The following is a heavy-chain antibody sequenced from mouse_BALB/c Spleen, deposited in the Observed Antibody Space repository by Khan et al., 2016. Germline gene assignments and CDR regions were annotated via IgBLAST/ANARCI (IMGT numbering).Heavy chain of an antibody. CDR2: IDPANVNS. Sequence: VQLQQSGAEIVKPGASVKLSCTASGFNIKDTYMHWVRQRPEQGLEWIGRIDPANVNSKYDPNFQGKATITADTSSNTAYLQLSGLTSEDTAVYFSAARGPIFYYGSSFGYWGQGTALTVSS. CDR1: GFNIKDTY. CDR3: AARGPIFYYGSSFGY. D-gene: IGHD1-1*01. J-gene: IGHJ2*01. V-gene: IGHV14-3*02.